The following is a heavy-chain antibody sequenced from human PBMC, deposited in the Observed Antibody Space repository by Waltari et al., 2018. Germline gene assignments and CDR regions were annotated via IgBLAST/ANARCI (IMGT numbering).Heavy chain of an antibody. CDR1: GYTFTGYY. CDR3: ASLDFYYDFWSGYYRDAFDI. Sequence: QVQLVQSGAEVKKPGASVKVSCKASGYTFTGYYMHWVRQAPGQGLEWMGRINPNSGGTNYAQKFQGRVTMTRDTSISTAYMELSRLRSDDTAVYYCASLDFYYDFWSGYYRDAFDIWGQGTMVTVSS. J-gene: IGHJ3*02. CDR2: INPNSGGT. V-gene: IGHV1-2*06. D-gene: IGHD3-3*01.